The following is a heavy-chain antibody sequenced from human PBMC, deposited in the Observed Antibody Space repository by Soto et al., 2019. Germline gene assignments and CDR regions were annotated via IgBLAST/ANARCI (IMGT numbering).Heavy chain of an antibody. CDR3: ARAASHFYSYYYMDV. CDR1: GYTFTGFD. CDR2: ISAYNGNT. Sequence: QVQLVQSGAEVKKPGASVKVSCKTSGYTFTGFDISWVRQAPGQGLEWMGWISAYNGNTNYAQKLQGRVTMTTDTSTSTAYMELRSLRSDDTAVYYCARAASHFYSYYYMDVWGKGTTVTVSS. D-gene: IGHD3-3*02. V-gene: IGHV1-18*01. J-gene: IGHJ6*03.